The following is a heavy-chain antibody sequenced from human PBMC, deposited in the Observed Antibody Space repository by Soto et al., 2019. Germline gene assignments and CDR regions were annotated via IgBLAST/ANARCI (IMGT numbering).Heavy chain of an antibody. J-gene: IGHJ6*03. CDR1: GFTFSSYG. CDR2: ISYDGRNK. D-gene: IGHD6-13*01. CDR3: AKGVSDYSTYYYYYMDV. Sequence: QVQLVESGGGVVQPGRSLRLSCAASGFTFSSYGIHWVRQAPGKGLEWVAVISYDGRNKYYADSVKGRFTISRDNSKNTLYLQMNSLRAEDTAVYYCAKGVSDYSTYYYYYMDVWGKGTTVTVSS. V-gene: IGHV3-30*18.